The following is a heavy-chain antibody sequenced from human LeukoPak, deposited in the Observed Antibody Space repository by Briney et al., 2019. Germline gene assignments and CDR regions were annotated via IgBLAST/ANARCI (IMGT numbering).Heavy chain of an antibody. J-gene: IGHJ2*01. V-gene: IGHV3-30*18. CDR3: AKNRDRGVPTYYYDSSGSSHFDL. CDR1: GFTFSSYG. D-gene: IGHD3-22*01. CDR2: ISYDGSNK. Sequence: PGGSLRLSCAASGFTFSSYGMHGVRQAPGKGLEWVAVISYDGSNKYYADSVKGRFTISRDNSKNTLYLQMNSLRAEDTAVYYCAKNRDRGVPTYYYDSSGSSHFDLWGRGTLVTVSS.